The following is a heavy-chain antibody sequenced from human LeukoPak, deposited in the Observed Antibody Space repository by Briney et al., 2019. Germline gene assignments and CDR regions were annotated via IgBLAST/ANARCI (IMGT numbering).Heavy chain of an antibody. CDR1: GSYISSSGYD. Sequence: SETLSLTCTVSGSYISSSGYDWGWIRQPPGKGLEWIGAIHYSGSTTYNPSLKSRVTISVDTSENHFSLKLSSVTAADSAVYYCARYSSSSGWFDPWGQGTLVTVSS. CDR3: ARYSSSSGWFDP. D-gene: IGHD6-6*01. V-gene: IGHV4-39*02. J-gene: IGHJ5*02. CDR2: IHYSGST.